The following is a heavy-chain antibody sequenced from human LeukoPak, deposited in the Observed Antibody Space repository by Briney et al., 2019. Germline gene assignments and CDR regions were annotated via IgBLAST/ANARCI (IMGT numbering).Heavy chain of an antibody. J-gene: IGHJ4*02. CDR2: IYYSGST. CDR1: GGSISSGDYY. V-gene: IGHV4-30-4*01. Sequence: PSQTLSLTCTVSGGSISSGDYYWSWIRQPPGKGLEWIGYIYYSGSTYYNPSLKSRVTISVDTSKNQFSLKLSSVTAADTAVYYCAREVSIVLPGGDQYYFDYWGQGTLVTVSS. D-gene: IGHD2-8*01. CDR3: AREVSIVLPGGDQYYFDY.